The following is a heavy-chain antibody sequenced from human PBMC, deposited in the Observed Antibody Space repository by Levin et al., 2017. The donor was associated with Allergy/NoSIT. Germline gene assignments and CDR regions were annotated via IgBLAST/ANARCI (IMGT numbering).Heavy chain of an antibody. J-gene: IGHJ2*01. CDR2: MNPNSGNT. CDR3: ARGGCSGGSCPDVLSTDR. CDR1: GYTFTSYD. Sequence: ASVKVSCKASGYTFTSYDINWVRQATGQGLEWMGWMNPNSGNTGYVQKFQGRVTMTRNTSISTAYMELSSLRSEDTAVYYCARGGCSGGSCPDVLSTDRWGRGTLVTVSS. D-gene: IGHD2-15*01. V-gene: IGHV1-8*01.